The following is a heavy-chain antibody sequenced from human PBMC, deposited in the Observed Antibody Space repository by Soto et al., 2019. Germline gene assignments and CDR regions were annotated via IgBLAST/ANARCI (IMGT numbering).Heavy chain of an antibody. CDR2: IYSGYST. J-gene: IGHJ6*02. CDR1: GFTVSSNY. D-gene: IGHD3-22*01. V-gene: IGHV3-53*01. Sequence: HPGGSLRLSCAASGFTVSSNYMSWVRQAPGKGLEWVSVIYSGYSTYYADSVKGRFTISRDNSKDTLFLQMNSLRAEDTAVYYCARMNYDSSGYFAAMDVWGQGTTVTVSS. CDR3: ARMNYDSSGYFAAMDV.